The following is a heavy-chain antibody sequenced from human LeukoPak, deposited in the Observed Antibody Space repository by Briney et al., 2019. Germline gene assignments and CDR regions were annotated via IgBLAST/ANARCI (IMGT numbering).Heavy chain of an antibody. V-gene: IGHV4-61*01. Sequence: PSETLSLTCTVSGGSVSSDSRPWSWIRQPPGKGLEWMGYSSNSGCTNCNPSLKSRVTISVDTSENQISLNLTSVTAADTAVYYCARDYWGSLDYRGQGILVTVSS. CDR1: GGSVSSDSRP. J-gene: IGHJ4*02. CDR3: ARDYWGSLDY. CDR2: SSNSGCT. D-gene: IGHD7-27*01.